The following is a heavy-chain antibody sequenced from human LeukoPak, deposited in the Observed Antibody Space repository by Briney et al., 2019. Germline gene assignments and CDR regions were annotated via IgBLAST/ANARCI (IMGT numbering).Heavy chain of an antibody. CDR2: INTDGSIL. CDR1: GFTFSNYW. Sequence: GGSLRLSCAASGFTFSNYWMHWVRQAPGKGLVWVSLINTDGSILTYADSVKGRVTISRDNARNTLYLQMNSLRAEDSAVYYCARSMGIAVSRNSNFDYWGQGILVTVSS. V-gene: IGHV3-74*01. D-gene: IGHD6-19*01. J-gene: IGHJ4*02. CDR3: ARSMGIAVSRNSNFDY.